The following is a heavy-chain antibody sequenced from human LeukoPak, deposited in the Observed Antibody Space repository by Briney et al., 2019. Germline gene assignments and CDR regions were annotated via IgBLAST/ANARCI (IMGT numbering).Heavy chain of an antibody. Sequence: SETLSLTCNVSGDSIGSSSYYWGWIRQTPEKGLEWIGSIVYSGSTYYTPSLKSRVTLSFDPSKTRFSLRLTSVTAADTAVYYCARQVAIVEPTDPNWFDSWGQGTLVTVSS. CDR1: GDSIGSSSYY. D-gene: IGHD1-26*01. CDR3: ARQVAIVEPTDPNWFDS. V-gene: IGHV4-39*07. J-gene: IGHJ5*01. CDR2: IVYSGST.